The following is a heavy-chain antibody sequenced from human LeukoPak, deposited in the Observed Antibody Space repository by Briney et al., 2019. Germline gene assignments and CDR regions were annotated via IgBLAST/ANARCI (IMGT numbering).Heavy chain of an antibody. Sequence: GASVKVSCKASGGAFSRYAISWARQAPGQGLEWMGGVIPIFGTSSYAEKFRGRVTLTTDESTATAYMELRNLRSEDTAVYYCARGQFSDTAMVQKYYCMDVWGKGTTVIVSS. CDR3: ARGQFSDTAMVQKYYCMDV. CDR1: GGAFSRYA. D-gene: IGHD5-18*01. J-gene: IGHJ6*03. CDR2: VIPIFGTS. V-gene: IGHV1-69*05.